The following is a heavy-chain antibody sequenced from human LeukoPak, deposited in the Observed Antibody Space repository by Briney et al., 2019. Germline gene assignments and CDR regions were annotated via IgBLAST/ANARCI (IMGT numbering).Heavy chain of an antibody. CDR3: ATVPGGGYYNYSMGV. J-gene: IGHJ6*03. Sequence: GGSLRLSCAASGFTFSSYAMSWVRQAPGKGLEWVANIKQDGSEKYYMDSVKGRFTVSRDNARNSLYLQINSLRAGDTAVYYCATVPGGGYYNYSMGVSGKGTTVTVSS. CDR2: IKQDGSEK. CDR1: GFTFSSYA. V-gene: IGHV3-7*01. D-gene: IGHD2-15*01.